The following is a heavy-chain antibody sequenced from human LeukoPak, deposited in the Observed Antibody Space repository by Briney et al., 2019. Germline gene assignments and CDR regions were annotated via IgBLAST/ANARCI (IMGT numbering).Heavy chain of an antibody. D-gene: IGHD6-25*01. CDR1: GGSISSYY. CDR2: IYSSGST. Sequence: SETLSLTCTVSGGSISSYYWTWIRQPPGKELEWIGYIYSSGSTTYNPSLKSRVAISVDTSKNQFSLKLSSVTAADTAVYYCARHRAATTFFDFWGQGSLVTVSS. CDR3: ARHRAATTFFDF. V-gene: IGHV4-59*08. J-gene: IGHJ4*02.